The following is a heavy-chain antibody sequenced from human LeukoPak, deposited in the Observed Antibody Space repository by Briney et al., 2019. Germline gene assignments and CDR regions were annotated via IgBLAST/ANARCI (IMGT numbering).Heavy chain of an antibody. J-gene: IGHJ4*02. Sequence: PGGSLRLSCAASGFTLSSYAMSWVRQGPGKGLEWVSAISVSGNTYHADSVKGLVTISRDRSKNTLYLQMNSLRAGDAAVYYCAKAPVTTCSGAYCYPFDYWSQGTLVTVSS. D-gene: IGHD2-15*01. V-gene: IGHV3-23*01. CDR1: GFTLSSYA. CDR2: ISVSGNT. CDR3: AKAPVTTCSGAYCYPFDY.